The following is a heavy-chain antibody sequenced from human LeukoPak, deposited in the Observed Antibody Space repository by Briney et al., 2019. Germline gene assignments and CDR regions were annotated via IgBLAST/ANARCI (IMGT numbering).Heavy chain of an antibody. D-gene: IGHD3-22*01. J-gene: IGHJ4*02. V-gene: IGHV4-39*07. CDR2: IYYSGST. CDR3: ARGEYDSSAYWGYYFEN. Sequence: SETLSLTCTVSGGSISSSSYYWGWIRQPPGKGLEWIGSIYYSGSTYYNPSLKSRVTISVDTSKNQFSLKLSSVTAADTAVYYCARGEYDSSAYWGYYFENWGQGTLVTVSS. CDR1: GGSISSSSYY.